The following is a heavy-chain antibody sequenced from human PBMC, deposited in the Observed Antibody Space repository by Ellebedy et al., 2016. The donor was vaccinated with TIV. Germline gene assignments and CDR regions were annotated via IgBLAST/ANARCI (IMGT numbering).Heavy chain of an antibody. D-gene: IGHD6-19*01. CDR1: GGSISSYY. V-gene: IGHV4-59*01. CDR2: IYYSGST. J-gene: IGHJ5*02. CDR3: ARGYSSGWYNWFDP. Sequence: MPSETLSLTCTVSGGSISSYYWSWILQPPGKGLEWIGYIYYSGSTNYNPSLKSRVTISVDTSKNQFSLKLSSVTAADTAVYYCARGYSSGWYNWFDPWGQGTLVTVSS.